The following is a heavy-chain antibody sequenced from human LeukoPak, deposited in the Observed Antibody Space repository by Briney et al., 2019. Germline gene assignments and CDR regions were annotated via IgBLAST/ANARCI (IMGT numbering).Heavy chain of an antibody. D-gene: IGHD2-15*01. J-gene: IGHJ4*01. CDR2: INGDGGST. CDR3: ASVAGEGGGGSCLRY. V-gene: IGHV3-74*01. Sequence: PGGSLRLSCAASGFTFCSYWMHWVRQAPGKGLVWMSRINGDGGSTNYADSVKGRLTITRDNADNTPYLQLNRLRAGDSAVSSCASVAGEGGGGSCLRYWGDGTLVTAS. CDR1: GFTFCSYW.